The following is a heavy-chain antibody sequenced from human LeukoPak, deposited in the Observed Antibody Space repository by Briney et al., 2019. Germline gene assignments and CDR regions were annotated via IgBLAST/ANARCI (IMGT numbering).Heavy chain of an antibody. Sequence: ASVKVSCKASGYTFTGYYMHWVRRAPGQGLEWMGWISAYNGNTNFAQKLQGRVTMTTDTPTSTAYMELRSLRSDDTAVYYCARGMTTVTTLLDYWGQGTPVTVSS. CDR1: GYTFTGYY. CDR3: ARGMTTVTTLLDY. V-gene: IGHV1-18*04. J-gene: IGHJ4*02. CDR2: ISAYNGNT. D-gene: IGHD4-17*01.